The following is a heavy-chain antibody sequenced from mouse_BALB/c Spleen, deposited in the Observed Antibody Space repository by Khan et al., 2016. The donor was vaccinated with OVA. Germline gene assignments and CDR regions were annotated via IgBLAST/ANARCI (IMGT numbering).Heavy chain of an antibody. J-gene: IGHJ4*01. CDR3: ARSLYYSDSYAMDY. CDR1: GYSITSDFA. Sequence: EVQLQESGPGLVKPSQSLSLTCTVTGYSITSDFAWNWIRQFPGNKLEWMGYTSSTGSTSYSPSLKSRISITRDTSKNQFFLHLSSVTTEDTATYYCARSLYYSDSYAMDYWGQRTSVTVSS. V-gene: IGHV3-2*02. D-gene: IGHD2-13*01. CDR2: TSSTGST.